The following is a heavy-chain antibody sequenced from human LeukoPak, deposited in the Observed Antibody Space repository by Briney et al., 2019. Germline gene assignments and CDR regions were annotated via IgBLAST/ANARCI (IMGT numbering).Heavy chain of an antibody. D-gene: IGHD3-22*01. CDR1: GFTFSSYW. CDR3: ARDYDSSGRAFDY. J-gene: IGHJ4*02. CDR2: ISTSSDTI. Sequence: RGGSLRLSCAASGFTFSSYWMNWVRQAPGKGLEWVSYISTSSDTIRYADSVKGRFTISRDNAKKSLYLQMNSLRAEDTAVYYCARDYDSSGRAFDYWGQGTLVTVSS. V-gene: IGHV3-48*01.